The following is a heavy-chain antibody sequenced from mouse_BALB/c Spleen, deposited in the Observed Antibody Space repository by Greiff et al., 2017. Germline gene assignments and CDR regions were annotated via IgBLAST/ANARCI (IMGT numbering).Heavy chain of an antibody. Sequence: QVQLQQPGAELVKPGASVKLSCKASGYTFTSYWMHWVKQRPGQGLEWIGEINPSNGRTNYNEKFKSKATLTVDNSSSTAYMELRSLTSEDSAVYYCAREKRYDDFDYWGQGTTLTVSS. D-gene: IGHD2-14*01. J-gene: IGHJ2*01. CDR2: INPSNGRT. CDR1: GYTFTSYW. CDR3: AREKRYDDFDY. V-gene: IGHV1S81*02.